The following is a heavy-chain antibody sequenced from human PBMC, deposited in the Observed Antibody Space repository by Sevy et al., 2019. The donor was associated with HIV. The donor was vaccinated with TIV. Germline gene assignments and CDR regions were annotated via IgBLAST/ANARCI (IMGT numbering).Heavy chain of an antibody. CDR1: GFTFSSYA. CDR2: ISGSGGST. J-gene: IGHJ4*02. Sequence: GGSLRLSCAASGFTFSSYAMSWVRQAPGKGLEWASVISGSGGSTYYAGSVKGRFTISRENSKNTLYLQMSSLRVEDRAVYYCAKGVYSSSWYGGGDYWGQGILVTVSS. V-gene: IGHV3-23*01. D-gene: IGHD6-13*01. CDR3: AKGVYSSSWYGGGDY.